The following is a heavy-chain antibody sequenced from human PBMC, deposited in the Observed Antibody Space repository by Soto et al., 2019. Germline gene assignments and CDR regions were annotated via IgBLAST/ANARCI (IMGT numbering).Heavy chain of an antibody. V-gene: IGHV1-46*01. CDR1: GDPVTNYY. CDR3: AKGRGGKTVANFGMDV. Sequence: QVRLVQSGAEVRKTGASVKVSCTAYGDPVTNYYLHWVRQAPGQGFEWLGVITPFGGATAYAQGFKGRVTVTMERSATTFYLELRSLRSDDTAVYYCAKGRGGKTVANFGMDVWGQGVRVTFSS. D-gene: IGHD3-16*01. J-gene: IGHJ6*02. CDR2: ITPFGGAT.